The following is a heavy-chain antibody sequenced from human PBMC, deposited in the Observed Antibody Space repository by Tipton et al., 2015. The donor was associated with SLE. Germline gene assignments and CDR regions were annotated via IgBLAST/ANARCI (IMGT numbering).Heavy chain of an antibody. V-gene: IGHV3-23*01. CDR1: GFTFSNYA. J-gene: IGHJ5*02. D-gene: IGHD2/OR15-2a*01. Sequence: LRLSCAASGFTFSNYAMNWVRQSPGKGLECVSAITASGESTDHADSVQGRFSISRDNVMNTLYLQMSGLRVEDTAVYYCVRDRRIRGFDPWGQGTLVTVSS. CDR2: ITASGEST. CDR3: VRDRRIRGFDP.